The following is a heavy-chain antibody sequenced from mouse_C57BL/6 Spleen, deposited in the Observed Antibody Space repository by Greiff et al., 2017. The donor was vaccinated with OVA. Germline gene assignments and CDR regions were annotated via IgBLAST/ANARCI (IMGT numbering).Heavy chain of an antibody. V-gene: IGHV2-2*01. CDR3: ARPLYGSSPYYAMDY. D-gene: IGHD1-1*01. CDR2: IWSGGST. CDR1: GFSLTSYG. Sequence: VKLMESGPGLVQPSQSLSITCTVSGFSLTSYGVHWVRQSPGKGLEWLGVIWSGGSTDYNAAFISRLSISKDNSKSQVFFKMNSLQADDTAIYYCARPLYGSSPYYAMDYWGQGTSVTVSS. J-gene: IGHJ4*01.